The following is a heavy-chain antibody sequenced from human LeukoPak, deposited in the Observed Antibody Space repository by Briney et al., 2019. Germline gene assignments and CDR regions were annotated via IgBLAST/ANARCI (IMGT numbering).Heavy chain of an antibody. CDR2: INHSGST. CDR3: ARGGPMNDI. J-gene: IGHJ3*02. V-gene: IGHV4-34*01. CDR1: GGSFSGYY. Sequence: SETLSLTCAVYGGSFSGYYWSWIRQPPGKGLEWIGEINHSGSTNYNPSLKSRVTISVDTSKNQFSLKLSSVTAVDTAVYYCARGGPMNDIWGQGTMVTVSS.